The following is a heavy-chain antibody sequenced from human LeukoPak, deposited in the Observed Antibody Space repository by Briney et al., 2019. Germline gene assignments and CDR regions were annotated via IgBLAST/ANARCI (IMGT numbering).Heavy chain of an antibody. CDR2: IYPGDSDT. V-gene: IGHV5-51*01. CDR3: ARRLVSNWNVDAFDI. Sequence: GESLKISCKGSGYSFTSYWIGWVRQMPGKGLEWMGIIYPGDSDTRYSPSFQGQVTISADKSISTAYLQWSSLKASDTAMYYCARRLVSNWNVDAFDIWGQGTMVTVSS. CDR1: GYSFTSYW. J-gene: IGHJ3*02. D-gene: IGHD1-1*01.